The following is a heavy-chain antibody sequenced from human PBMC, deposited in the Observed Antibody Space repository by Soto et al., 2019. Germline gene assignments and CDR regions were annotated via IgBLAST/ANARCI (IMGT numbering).Heavy chain of an antibody. Sequence: ASVKVSCKASGYTFTGYYIHWVRQAPGQGLEWMGWINPNNGDTNYAQKFQGRVTMIRDTSITTASMELSRLRSDDTAVYFCARVQIYYDSSRPLAYWGQGALVSVSS. CDR2: INPNNGDT. J-gene: IGHJ4*02. CDR3: ARVQIYYDSSRPLAY. CDR1: GYTFTGYY. D-gene: IGHD3-22*01. V-gene: IGHV1-2*02.